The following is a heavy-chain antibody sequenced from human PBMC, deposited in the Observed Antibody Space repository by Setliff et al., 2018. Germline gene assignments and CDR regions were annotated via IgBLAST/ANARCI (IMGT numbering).Heavy chain of an antibody. CDR1: GFSFSTYA. CDR3: TKGGSWSDY. Sequence: PGGSLRLSCAASGFSFSTYAMHWIRQTPDKGLEWVAVISHDGDRKYYADSVKGRFTASRDNSRNTLYLQMNSLRSEDTAVYYCTKGGSWSDYWGQGALVTVSS. J-gene: IGHJ4*02. V-gene: IGHV3-30*04. D-gene: IGHD6-13*01. CDR2: ISHDGDRK.